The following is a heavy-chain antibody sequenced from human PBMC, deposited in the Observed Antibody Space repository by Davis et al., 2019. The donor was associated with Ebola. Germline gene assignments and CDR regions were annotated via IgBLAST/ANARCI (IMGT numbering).Heavy chain of an antibody. CDR2: IDPSDSYT. CDR3: ARRGDVDTAMAPLY. CDR1: GYSFTRYW. J-gene: IGHJ4*02. Sequence: KVSCKGSGYSFTRYWIGWVRQMPGKGLEWMGRIDPSDSYTNYSPSFQGQVTISADKSISTAYLQWSSLKASDTAMYYCARRGDVDTAMAPLYWGQGTLVTVSS. D-gene: IGHD5-18*01. V-gene: IGHV5-10-1*04.